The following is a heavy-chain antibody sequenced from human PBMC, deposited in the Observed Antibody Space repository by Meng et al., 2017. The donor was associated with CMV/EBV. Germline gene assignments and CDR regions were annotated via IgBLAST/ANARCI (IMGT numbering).Heavy chain of an antibody. J-gene: IGHJ4*02. D-gene: IGHD3-3*01. CDR1: GFTFSSYW. Sequence: GGPLRPSCAAPGFTFSSYWLSWVRQAPGKGLEWVANIKQDGSEKYYVDSVKGRFTISRDNAKNSLYLQMNSLRAEDTAVYYCARDTSLLRLYDFWSGFDLGAFDYWGQGTLVTVSS. CDR3: ARDTSLLRLYDFWSGFDLGAFDY. V-gene: IGHV3-7*01. CDR2: IKQDGSEK.